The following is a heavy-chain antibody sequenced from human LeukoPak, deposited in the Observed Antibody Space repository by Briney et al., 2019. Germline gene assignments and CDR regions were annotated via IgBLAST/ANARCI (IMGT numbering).Heavy chain of an antibody. CDR2: INPSGGST. D-gene: IGHD6-19*01. CDR1: GYTFTSYY. V-gene: IGHV1-46*01. J-gene: IGHJ4*02. CDR3: ARDLYRYSSGREPDY. Sequence: ASVKVSCTASGYTFTSYYMHWVRQAPGQGLEWMGIINPSGGSTSYAQKFQGRVTMTRDTSTSTVYMELSSLGSEDTAVYYCARDLYRYSSGREPDYWGQGTLVTVSS.